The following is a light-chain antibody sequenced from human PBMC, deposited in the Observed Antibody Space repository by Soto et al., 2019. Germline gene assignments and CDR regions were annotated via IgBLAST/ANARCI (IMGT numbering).Light chain of an antibody. Sequence: ERVVTQSPVTLSVSPGEGATLSCRASESVSTNLAWYQQRPGQAPRLLIYGGSTRATGVPARFSGSGSGTEFTLAISSLQPDDFATYYCQQYHSYPLTFGGGTKVDNK. J-gene: IGKJ4*01. CDR1: ESVSTN. CDR3: QQYHSYPLT. CDR2: GGS. V-gene: IGKV3-15*01.